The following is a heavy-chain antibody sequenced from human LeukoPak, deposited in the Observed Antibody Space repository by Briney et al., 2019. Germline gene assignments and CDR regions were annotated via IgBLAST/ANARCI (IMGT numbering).Heavy chain of an antibody. D-gene: IGHD4-23*01. V-gene: IGHV4-4*07. CDR3: ARAIRTTVVNDAFDI. J-gene: IGHJ3*02. CDR1: GGSISSDY. CDR2: IYTSGST. Sequence: SETLSLTCTVSGGSISSDYWSWIRQPAGKGLAWIGRIYTSGSTNYNPSLKSRVTMSVDTSKNQFSLKLSSVTAADTAVYYCARAIRTTVVNDAFDIWGQGTMVTVSS.